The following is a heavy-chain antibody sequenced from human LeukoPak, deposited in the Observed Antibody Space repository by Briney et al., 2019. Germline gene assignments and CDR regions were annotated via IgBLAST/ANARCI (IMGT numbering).Heavy chain of an antibody. CDR2: IKSKTDGGTT. Sequence: SGGSLRLSCAASGFTFSNAWMSWVRQAPGKGLEWVGRIKSKTDGGTTDYAAPVKGRFTISRDDSKNTLYLQMNSLKTEDTAVYYCTTATVWYQLLGYYYYMDVWGKGTTVTISS. V-gene: IGHV3-15*01. J-gene: IGHJ6*03. CDR3: TTATVWYQLLGYYYYMDV. CDR1: GFTFSNAW. D-gene: IGHD2-2*01.